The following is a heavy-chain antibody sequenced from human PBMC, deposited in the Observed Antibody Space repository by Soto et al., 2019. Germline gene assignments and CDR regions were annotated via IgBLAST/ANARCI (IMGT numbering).Heavy chain of an antibody. V-gene: IGHV3-23*01. Sequence: PGGSLRLSCAASGFTFSSYAMSWVRQAPGKGLEWVSAISGSGGSTYYADSVKGRFTISRDNSKNTLYLQMNSLRAEDTAVYYCENHHKYYDIRQYWGQGTLVTFSS. CDR3: ENHHKYYDIRQY. CDR2: ISGSGGST. CDR1: GFTFSSYA. D-gene: IGHD3-22*01. J-gene: IGHJ4*02.